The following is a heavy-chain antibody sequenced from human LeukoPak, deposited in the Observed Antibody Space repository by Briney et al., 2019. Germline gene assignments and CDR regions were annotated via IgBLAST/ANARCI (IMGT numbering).Heavy chain of an antibody. J-gene: IGHJ4*02. Sequence: GGSLRLSCAASGFTFSSYGMSWVRQAPGKGLEWVSAISGSGGSTYYADSVKGRFTISRDNSKNTLYLQMNSLRAEDTAVYYCARSLGELWVPFDYWGQGTLVTVSS. CDR1: GFTFSSYG. D-gene: IGHD3-16*01. CDR3: ARSLGELWVPFDY. CDR2: ISGSGGST. V-gene: IGHV3-23*01.